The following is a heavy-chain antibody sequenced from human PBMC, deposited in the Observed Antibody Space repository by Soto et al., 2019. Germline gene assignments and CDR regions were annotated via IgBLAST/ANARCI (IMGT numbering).Heavy chain of an antibody. Sequence: PSETLSLTCAVYGGSFSGYYWSWIRQPPGKGLEWIGEINHSGSTNYNPSLKSRVTVSVDTSKNQFSLKLSSVTAADTAVYYCAVLLLWFGEPIDVWGQGTTVTVS. CDR1: GGSFSGYY. V-gene: IGHV4-34*01. CDR2: INHSGST. D-gene: IGHD3-10*01. J-gene: IGHJ6*02. CDR3: AVLLLWFGEPIDV.